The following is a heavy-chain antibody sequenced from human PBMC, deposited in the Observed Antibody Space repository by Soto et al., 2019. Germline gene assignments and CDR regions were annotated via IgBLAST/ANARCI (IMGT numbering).Heavy chain of an antibody. CDR2: ISGSGGST. Sequence: GGSLRLSCAASGFTFSSYAMSWVRQAPGKGLEWVSTISGSGGSTYYADSVKGRFTISRDNSKNTLYLQMNSLRAEDTAVYYCAFFLAPYYYYGMDVWGQGTTVTVSS. CDR1: GFTFSSYA. D-gene: IGHD3-3*01. CDR3: AFFLAPYYYYGMDV. V-gene: IGHV3-23*01. J-gene: IGHJ6*02.